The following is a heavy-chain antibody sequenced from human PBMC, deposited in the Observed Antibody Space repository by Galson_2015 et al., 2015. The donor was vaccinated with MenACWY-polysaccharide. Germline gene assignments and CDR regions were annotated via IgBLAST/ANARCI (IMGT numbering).Heavy chain of an antibody. CDR2: IYVGGSR. CDR1: GFSFSANG. CDR3: ARGASQVGGLASWSFDI. V-gene: IGHV3-53*01. D-gene: IGHD1-26*01. J-gene: IGHJ3*02. Sequence: ASGFSFSANGMSWVRQAPGRGLEWVSIIYVGGSRHYADSVKGRFTISEDNSENTLYLQMNSLRAEDTAVYYCARGASQVGGLASWSFDIWGPGTMVTVSS.